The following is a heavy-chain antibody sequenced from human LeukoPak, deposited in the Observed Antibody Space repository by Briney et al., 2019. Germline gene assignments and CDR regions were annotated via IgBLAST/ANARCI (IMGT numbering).Heavy chain of an antibody. J-gene: IGHJ4*02. Sequence: GASVKVSCKASGYTFTSYYMHWVRQGPGEGLEWMGIINPSGDGTSYAQKFQSRVTMTRDTSTSTVYMELSSLRSEDASVYYCMRDLGTYTFSGIFLYFWGQENLVSVSS. CDR1: GYTFTSYY. CDR3: MRDLGTYTFSGIFLYF. V-gene: IGHV1-46*01. CDR2: INPSGDGT. D-gene: IGHD2/OR15-2a*01.